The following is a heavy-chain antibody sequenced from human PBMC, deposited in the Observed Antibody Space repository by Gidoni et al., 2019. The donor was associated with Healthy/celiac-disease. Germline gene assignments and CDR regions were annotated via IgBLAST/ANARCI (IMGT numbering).Heavy chain of an antibody. J-gene: IGHJ4*02. CDR2: IRSKANSYAT. V-gene: IGHV3-73*02. Sequence: EVQLVESGGGLVQPGGSLTLSFAASGFPFSGSAMHWVRQASGKGLEWVGRIRSKANSYATAYAASVKGRFTISRDDSKNTAYLQMNSLKTEDTAVYYCTRHGGLKWYYFDYWGQGTLVTVSS. CDR1: GFPFSGSA. D-gene: IGHD2-15*01. CDR3: TRHGGLKWYYFDY.